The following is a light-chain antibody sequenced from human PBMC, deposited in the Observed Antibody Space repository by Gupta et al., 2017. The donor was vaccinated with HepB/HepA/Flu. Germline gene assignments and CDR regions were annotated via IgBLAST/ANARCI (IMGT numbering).Light chain of an antibody. Sequence: DIQMTQSPSSLSASVGDRVTITCRASQSISSHLNWYQQTPGKAPKVLIYDASTLQSGVPSRFSGSGSGTDFTLTISRLHPEDFASYYCQQKDNSPITFGLGTKMDIK. J-gene: IGKJ2*01. V-gene: IGKV1-39*01. CDR3: QQKDNSPIT. CDR1: QSISSH. CDR2: DAS.